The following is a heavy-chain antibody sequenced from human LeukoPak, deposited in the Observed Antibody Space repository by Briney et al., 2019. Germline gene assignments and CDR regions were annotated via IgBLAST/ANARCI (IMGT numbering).Heavy chain of an antibody. CDR2: ITPIFGTA. CDR1: GGTFSRFT. V-gene: IGHV1-69*13. Sequence: SVKVSCKAYGGTFSRFTISWVRQAPGQGFEWMGGITPIFGTANFAQKFQGRVSITADGSTSTAFMELSSLRSEDTAVYYCARERGLESSGYYYAYWGQGTLVTVSS. CDR3: ARERGLESSGYYYAY. D-gene: IGHD3-22*01. J-gene: IGHJ4*02.